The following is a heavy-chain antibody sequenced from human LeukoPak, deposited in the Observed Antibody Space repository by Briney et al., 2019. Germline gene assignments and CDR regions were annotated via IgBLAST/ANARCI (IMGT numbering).Heavy chain of an antibody. V-gene: IGHV3-7*01. D-gene: IGHD3-16*02. Sequence: GGSLRLSCAASGFTFSSYWMSWVRQAPGKGLEWVANIKQDGSGKYYVDSVKGRFTISRDNAKNSLYLQMNSLRAEDTAVYYCARDTLTYYDYVWGSYLAEEPPRDIDYWGQGTLVTVSS. CDR3: ARDTLTYYDYVWGSYLAEEPPRDIDY. J-gene: IGHJ4*02. CDR1: GFTFSSYW. CDR2: IKQDGSGK.